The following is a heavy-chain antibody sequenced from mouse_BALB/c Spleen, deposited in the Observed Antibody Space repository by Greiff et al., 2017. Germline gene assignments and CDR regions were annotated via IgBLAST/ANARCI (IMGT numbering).Heavy chain of an antibody. D-gene: IGHD2-4*01. J-gene: IGHJ4*01. V-gene: IGHV5-6-5*01. Sequence: EVMLVESGGGLVKPGGSLKLSCAASGFTFSSYAMSWVRQTPEKRLEWVASISSGGSTYYPDSVKGRFTISRDNARNILYLQMSSLRSEDTAMYYCARRIYDYDRAMDYWGQGTSVTVSS. CDR1: GFTFSSYA. CDR2: ISSGGST. CDR3: ARRIYDYDRAMDY.